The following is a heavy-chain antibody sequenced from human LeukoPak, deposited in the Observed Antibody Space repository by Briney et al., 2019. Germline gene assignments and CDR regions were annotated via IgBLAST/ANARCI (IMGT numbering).Heavy chain of an antibody. CDR1: GFTFSSYG. D-gene: IGHD6-19*01. Sequence: GRSLRLSCAASGFTFSSYGMHWVRQAPGKGLEWVAVISYDGSNKYYADSVKGRFTISRDNSKNTLYLQMNSLRAEDTAVYYCAKGLVEVGSIAVAGTPGRAEYFQHWGQGTLVTVSS. CDR2: ISYDGSNK. J-gene: IGHJ1*01. V-gene: IGHV3-30*18. CDR3: AKGLVEVGSIAVAGTPGRAEYFQH.